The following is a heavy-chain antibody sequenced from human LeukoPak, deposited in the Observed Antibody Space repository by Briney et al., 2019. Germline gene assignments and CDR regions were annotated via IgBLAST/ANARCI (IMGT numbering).Heavy chain of an antibody. D-gene: IGHD6-13*01. CDR3: AKDIVAAGTVGSDY. Sequence: PGGYLRLSSAASGFTFDDYAMHWVRQAPGQDLKWLSGISWNSSSIAYADSVKGRFTISRDNAKYSLYLQMNSLRAEDTALYYCAKDIVAAGTVGSDYCGQGSLVTVSS. V-gene: IGHV3-9*01. J-gene: IGHJ4*02. CDR1: GFTFDDYA. CDR2: ISWNSSSI.